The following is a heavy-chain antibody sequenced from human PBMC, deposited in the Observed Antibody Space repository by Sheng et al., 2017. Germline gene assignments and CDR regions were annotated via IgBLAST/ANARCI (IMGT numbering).Heavy chain of an antibody. CDR2: ISAYNGNT. Sequence: QVQLVQSGPEEKKPGASVKVSCKASGYLFTSYGITWVRQAPGQGLEWMGWISAYNGNTNYAQNLQGRVTMTTDTSTSTAYMELRSLTSDDTAVYYCARVDAIMITFGGVIAVDYWSQGTLVTVSS. CDR1: GYLFTSYG. CDR3: ARVDAIMITFGGVIAVDY. V-gene: IGHV1-18*01. J-gene: IGHJ4*02. D-gene: IGHD3-16*02.